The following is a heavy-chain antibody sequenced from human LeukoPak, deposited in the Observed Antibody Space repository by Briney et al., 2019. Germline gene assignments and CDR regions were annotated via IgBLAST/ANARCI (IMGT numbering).Heavy chain of an antibody. CDR3: ARDLSSYYDSSGYWGRGYYYMDV. Sequence: GASVKVSCKASGYTFTSYYMHWVRRAPGQGLEWMGIINPSGGSTSYAQKFQGRVTMIRDMSTSTVYMELSSLRSEDTAVYYCARDLSSYYDSSGYWGRGYYYMDVWGKGTTVTVSS. CDR2: INPSGGST. J-gene: IGHJ6*03. CDR1: GYTFTSYY. D-gene: IGHD3-22*01. V-gene: IGHV1-46*01.